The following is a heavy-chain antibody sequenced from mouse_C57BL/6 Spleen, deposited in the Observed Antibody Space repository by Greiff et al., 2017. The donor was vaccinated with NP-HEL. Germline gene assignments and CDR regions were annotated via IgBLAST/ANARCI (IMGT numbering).Heavy chain of an antibody. D-gene: IGHD2-1*01. J-gene: IGHJ1*03. Sequence: EVQLQQSGPELVKPGASVKIPCKASGYTFTDYNMDWVKQSHGKSLEWIGDINPNNGGTIYNQKFKGKATLTVDKSSSTAYMELRSLTSEDTAVYYCARGDYGNSYFDVWGTGTTVTVSS. CDR2: INPNNGGT. CDR3: ARGDYGNSYFDV. V-gene: IGHV1-18*01. CDR1: GYTFTDYN.